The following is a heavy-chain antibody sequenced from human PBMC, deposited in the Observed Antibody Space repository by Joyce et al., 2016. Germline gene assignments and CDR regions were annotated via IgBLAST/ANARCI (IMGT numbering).Heavy chain of an antibody. D-gene: IGHD3-10*01. J-gene: IGHJ4*02. CDR1: GFAFSASW. CDR3: ASGRFGDPVDS. V-gene: IGHV3-74*01. CDR2: IDPYDTGI. Sequence: EVQLVESGGGLVQPGGSLSLSCAASGFAFSASWMHWIRQRPGKGLECVSRIDPYDTGISYADSVKDRFTISRDNAQNTLFLQMNTLRVEDTAIYFCASGRFGDPVDSWGQGTLVSVSS.